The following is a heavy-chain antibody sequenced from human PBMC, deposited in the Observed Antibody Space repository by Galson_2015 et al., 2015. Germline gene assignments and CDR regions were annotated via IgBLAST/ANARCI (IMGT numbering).Heavy chain of an antibody. V-gene: IGHV3-15*01. CDR2: IKSKSDGGTT. J-gene: IGHJ4*02. CDR1: GFTFNNAW. D-gene: IGHD2-15*01. CDR3: STIGCSGGSCYFIHY. Sequence: SLRLSCAASGFTFNNAWMSWVRQAPGKGLEWVGRIKSKSDGGTTDHAAPVKGRFTISRDDSKNTLYLQMNSLKSEDTAVYYCSTIGCSGGSCYFIHYWGQGTLVTVSS.